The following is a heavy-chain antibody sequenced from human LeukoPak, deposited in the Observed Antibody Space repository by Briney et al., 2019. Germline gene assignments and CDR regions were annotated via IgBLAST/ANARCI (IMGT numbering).Heavy chain of an antibody. CDR3: ARKGNWNDADYYYYYGMDV. Sequence: PGGSLRLSCAASGFTFSSYAMSWVRQAPGKGLEWVSSISSSSSYIYYADSVKGRFTISRDNAKNSLYLQMNSLRAEDTAVYYCARKGNWNDADYYYYYGMDVWGQGTTVTVSS. CDR2: ISSSSSYI. J-gene: IGHJ6*02. D-gene: IGHD1-20*01. CDR1: GFTFSSYA. V-gene: IGHV3-21*01.